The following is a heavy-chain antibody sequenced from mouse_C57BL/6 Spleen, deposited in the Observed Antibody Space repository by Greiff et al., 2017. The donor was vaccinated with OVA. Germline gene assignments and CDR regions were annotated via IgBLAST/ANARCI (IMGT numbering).Heavy chain of an antibody. Sequence: QVQLQQPGAELVRPGTSVKLSCKASGYTFTSYWMHRVKQRPGQGLEWIGVIDPSDSYTNYNQKFKGKATLTVDTSSSTAYMQLSSLTSEDSAVYYCARSWFFDYWGQGTTLTVSS. D-gene: IGHD2-2*01. CDR3: ARSWFFDY. J-gene: IGHJ2*01. CDR1: GYTFTSYW. V-gene: IGHV1-59*01. CDR2: IDPSDSYT.